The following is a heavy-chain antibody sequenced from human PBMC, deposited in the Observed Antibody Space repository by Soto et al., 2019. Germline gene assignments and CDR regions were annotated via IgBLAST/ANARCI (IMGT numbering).Heavy chain of an antibody. D-gene: IGHD3-3*01. CDR2: ISYSVST. Sequence: SETLSLTCTVSGDSTSSSNYYWGWIRQPPGKGLEWIGSISYSVSTYYNPSLKGRVTISADTSKNQFSLKLSSVTAADTAVYYCARQSILEWLLLSLNWFDHWGQGILVT. CDR3: ARQSILEWLLLSLNWFDH. J-gene: IGHJ5*02. V-gene: IGHV4-39*01. CDR1: GDSTSSSNYY.